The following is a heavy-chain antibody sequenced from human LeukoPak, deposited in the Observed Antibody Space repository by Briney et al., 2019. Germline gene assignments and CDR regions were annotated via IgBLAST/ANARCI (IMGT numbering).Heavy chain of an antibody. CDR1: GITLSNYG. D-gene: IGHD3-22*01. V-gene: IGHV3-23*01. CDR2: ISDSGGST. J-gene: IGHJ4*02. Sequence: GGSLRLSCAVSGITLSNYGMSWVRQAPGKGLEWVAGISDSGGSTNYADSVKGRFTISRDNSKNTLYLQMNSLRAEDTAVYYCAKVNYDDSSGFYYESEIDYWGQGTLVTVSS. CDR3: AKVNYDDSSGFYYESEIDY.